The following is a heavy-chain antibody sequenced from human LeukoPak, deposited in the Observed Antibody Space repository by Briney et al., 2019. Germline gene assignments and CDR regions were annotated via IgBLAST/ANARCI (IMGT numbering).Heavy chain of an antibody. V-gene: IGHV1-69*13. Sequence: ASVKVSCKTSGGTFSSYGISWVRQAPGQGLEWMGAIIPMFGAASYAQNFQGRVTITADESTSTAYMELSSLRSEDTAFYYCARDQRTDFSDSGHWFDPWGQGTLVTVSS. CDR2: IIPMFGAA. CDR3: ARDQRTDFSDSGHWFDP. D-gene: IGHD3/OR15-3a*01. CDR1: GGTFSSYG. J-gene: IGHJ5*02.